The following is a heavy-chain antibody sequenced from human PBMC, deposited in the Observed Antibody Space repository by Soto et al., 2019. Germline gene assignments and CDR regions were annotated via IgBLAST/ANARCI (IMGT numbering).Heavy chain of an antibody. CDR3: ARGPLHYDFWSGYYTVEFDY. CDR1: GYTFTSYG. V-gene: IGHV1-18*01. CDR2: ISAYNGNT. Sequence: ASVKVSCKASGYTFTSYGISWVRQAPGQGLEWMGWISAYNGNTNYAQKLQGRVTMTTDTSTSTAYMELRSLRSDDTAVYYCARGPLHYDFWSGYYTVEFDYWGQGTLVTVSS. D-gene: IGHD3-3*01. J-gene: IGHJ4*02.